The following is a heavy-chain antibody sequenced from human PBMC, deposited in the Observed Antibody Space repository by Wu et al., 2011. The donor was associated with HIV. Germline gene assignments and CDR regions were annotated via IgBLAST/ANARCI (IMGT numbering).Heavy chain of an antibody. CDR1: GYTFTSYD. J-gene: IGHJ4*02. V-gene: IGHV1-69*18. CDR2: IIPIFGTA. Sequence: QVQLVQSGAEVKKPGASVKVSCRASGYTFTSYDINWVRQATGQGLEWMGRIIPIFGTANYAQKFQGRVTITADESTSTAYMELSSLRSEDTAMYYCARDFGGDGDSWGQGTLVTVSS. CDR3: ARDFGGDGDS. D-gene: IGHD2-21*01.